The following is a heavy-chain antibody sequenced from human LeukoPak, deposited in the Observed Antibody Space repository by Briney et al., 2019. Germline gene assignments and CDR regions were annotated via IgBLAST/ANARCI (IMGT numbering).Heavy chain of an antibody. CDR1: GGSISSYF. V-gene: IGHV4-59*08. CDR3: ARQMSTITGYFDL. CDR2: IYYSGTT. Sequence: SETLSLTCTVSGGSISSYFWSWIRQPPGKGLEWIGYIYYSGTTSYNPSLKSRVTTSVDTSKNQFSLKLSSVTAADTAVYYCARQMSTITGYFDLWGRGTLVTVSS. J-gene: IGHJ2*01. D-gene: IGHD5-24*01.